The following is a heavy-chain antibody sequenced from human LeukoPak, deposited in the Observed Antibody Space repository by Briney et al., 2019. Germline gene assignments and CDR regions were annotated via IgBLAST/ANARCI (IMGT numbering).Heavy chain of an antibody. D-gene: IGHD2-15*01. CDR3: ARGPGLLCSGGGCYRGGSFDY. CDR2: ISTYNGNT. J-gene: IGHJ4*02. CDR1: GYTFTSYG. V-gene: IGHV1-18*04. Sequence: ASVKVSCKASGYTFTSYGINWVRQAPGQGLEWMGWISTYNGNTKHAQKVQGRVTMTIETSTNTAHMELRSLRSDDTAVYYCARGPGLLCSGGGCYRGGSFDYWGQGTLVTVSS.